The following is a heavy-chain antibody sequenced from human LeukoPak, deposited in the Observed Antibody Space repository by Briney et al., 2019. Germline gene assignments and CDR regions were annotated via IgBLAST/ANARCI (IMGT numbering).Heavy chain of an antibody. Sequence: ETLSLTCTVSGGSISSSSYYWGWIRQPPGKGLEWVANIKQDGSEKYYVDSVKGRFTISRDNAKNSLYLQMNSLRAEDTAVYYCAREGYSSSWYFSSGINWFDPWGQGTLVTVSS. D-gene: IGHD6-13*01. J-gene: IGHJ5*02. CDR2: IKQDGSEK. V-gene: IGHV3-7*01. CDR1: GGSISSSSYY. CDR3: AREGYSSSWYFSSGINWFDP.